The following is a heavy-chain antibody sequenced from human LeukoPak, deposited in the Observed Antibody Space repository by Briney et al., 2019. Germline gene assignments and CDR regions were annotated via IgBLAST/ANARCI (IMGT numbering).Heavy chain of an antibody. V-gene: IGHV3-33*06. CDR3: AKDKGVRYFDY. D-gene: IGHD3-10*01. Sequence: PGGSLRLSCAASGLSFSNSGMHWVRQAPSKGLEWVAMIWSDGSKTYYADSVKGRFTISRDNSKNTVYLQMNSLRAEDTAVYYCAKDKGVRYFDYWSQGTLVTVSS. CDR1: GLSFSNSG. J-gene: IGHJ4*02. CDR2: IWSDGSKT.